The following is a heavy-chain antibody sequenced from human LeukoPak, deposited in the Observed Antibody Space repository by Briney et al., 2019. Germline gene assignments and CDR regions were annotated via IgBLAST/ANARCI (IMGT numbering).Heavy chain of an antibody. CDR3: ARARKLLWFRELGPNWFDP. CDR1: GYTFTGYY. CDR2: INPNSGGT. J-gene: IGHJ5*02. V-gene: IGHV1-2*02. D-gene: IGHD3-10*01. Sequence: ASVKVSCKASGYTFTGYYMHWVRQAPGQGLEWMGWINPNSGGTNYAQKFQGRVTMTRDTPISTAYMELSRLRSDDTAVYYCARARKLLWFRELGPNWFDPWGQGTLVTVSS.